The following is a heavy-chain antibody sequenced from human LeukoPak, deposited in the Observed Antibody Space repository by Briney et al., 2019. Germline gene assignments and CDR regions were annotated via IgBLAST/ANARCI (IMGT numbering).Heavy chain of an antibody. CDR2: ITSSSSTI. CDR1: GFTFSSLD. J-gene: IGHJ5*02. Sequence: GGSLRLSCAASGFTFSSLDMNWVRQAPGKGLEWVSYITSSSSTIYYADSVKGRFAISRDSAKNSLFLQMNSLRAEDTAVYYCATLDYDFWSGYYPNWFDPWGQGTLVTVSS. CDR3: ATLDYDFWSGYYPNWFDP. D-gene: IGHD3-3*01. V-gene: IGHV3-48*01.